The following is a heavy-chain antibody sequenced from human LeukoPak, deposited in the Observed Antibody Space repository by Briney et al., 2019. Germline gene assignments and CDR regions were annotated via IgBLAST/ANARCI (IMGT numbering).Heavy chain of an antibody. CDR3: AKGMTYFDWLTPLNY. J-gene: IGHJ4*02. V-gene: IGHV3-9*01. Sequence: GGSLRLSCAVSGFIFDDYAMHWVRQAPGKGLEWVSGISWNSDDMGYADSVRGRFTISRDNAKNSLYLQMNSLRAEDTALYYCAKGMTYFDWLTPLNYWGQGTLVTVSS. CDR1: GFIFDDYA. D-gene: IGHD3-9*01. CDR2: ISWNSDDM.